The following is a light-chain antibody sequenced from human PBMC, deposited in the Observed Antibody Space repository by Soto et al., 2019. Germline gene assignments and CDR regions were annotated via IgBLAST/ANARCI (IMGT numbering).Light chain of an antibody. CDR1: QSLLYSDGNTY. CDR3: MDSIKWPWT. V-gene: IGKV2-30*01. Sequence: DVVMTQSPLSLPVTLGQPASISCRSSQSLLYSDGNTYFNWFQQRPGQSPRRLFYNVSNRDSGVPDTFSASGSGTDFTLNISRVESEDVGVYDCMDSIKWPWTFGQGTKVEIK. J-gene: IGKJ1*01. CDR2: NVS.